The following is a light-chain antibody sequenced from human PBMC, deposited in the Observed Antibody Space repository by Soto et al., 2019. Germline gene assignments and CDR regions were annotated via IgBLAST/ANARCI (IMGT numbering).Light chain of an antibody. CDR2: DAS. CDR1: QSVSSY. CDR3: QQYNSYSPWT. V-gene: IGKV3D-15*01. Sequence: EMGVTQSAATVSLSPGERATPSCRASQSVSSYLAWYQQKPGQAPRLLIYDASTRATGIPARFSGSGSGTEYTLTISSLQSADFAVYYCQQYNSYSPWTFGQGTKVDI. J-gene: IGKJ1*01.